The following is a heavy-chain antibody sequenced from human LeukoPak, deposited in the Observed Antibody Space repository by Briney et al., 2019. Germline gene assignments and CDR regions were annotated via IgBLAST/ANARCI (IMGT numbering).Heavy chain of an antibody. CDR2: MSYDGGNK. Sequence: PGGSLRLSCAASGFTFSIYSMHWVRQAPGKGLEWVALMSYDGGNKYYADSVKGRFTISRDNSKNTLDLQMNSLRAEDTAVYYCARDSIGDTTYYFDCWGQGTLVTVSS. J-gene: IGHJ4*02. D-gene: IGHD6-6*01. V-gene: IGHV3-30-3*01. CDR1: GFTFSIYS. CDR3: ARDSIGDTTYYFDC.